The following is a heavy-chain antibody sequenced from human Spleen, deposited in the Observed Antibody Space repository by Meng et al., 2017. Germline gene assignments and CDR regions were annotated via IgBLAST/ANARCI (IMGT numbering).Heavy chain of an antibody. CDR1: GGSFSGYS. CDR3: ARGPTTMAHDFNY. D-gene: IGHD4-11*01. J-gene: IGHJ4*02. Sequence: QVSTPQWGAGLLKPSETLSLTCAVYGGSFSGYSWSWIRQPPGKGLEWIGEINHSGSTNYNPSLKSRATISVDTSQNNLSLKLSSVTAADSAVYYCARGPTTMAHDFNYWGQGTLVTVSS. V-gene: IGHV4-34*02. CDR2: INHSGST.